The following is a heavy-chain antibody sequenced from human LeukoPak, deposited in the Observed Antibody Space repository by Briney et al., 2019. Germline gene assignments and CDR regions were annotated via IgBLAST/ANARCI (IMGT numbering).Heavy chain of an antibody. V-gene: IGHV4-39*07. CDR2: IFYSGNT. J-gene: IGHJ5*01. Sequence: SETLSLTCTVSGASISSSSFYWGWIRQPPGKGLEWIGSIFYSGNTYYTPSLQSRVPMSLDTSKSQFSLTLTSVTAADTAVYYCARQIAVVEPTDPNWFDSWGQGTLVTVSS. CDR3: ARQIAVVEPTDPNWFDS. CDR1: GASISSSSFY. D-gene: IGHD2-21*01.